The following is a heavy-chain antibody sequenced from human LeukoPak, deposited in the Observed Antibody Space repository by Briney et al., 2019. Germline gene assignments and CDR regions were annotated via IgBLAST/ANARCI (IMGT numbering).Heavy chain of an antibody. Sequence: SETLSLTCAVYGGSFSGYYWSWIRQPPGKGLEWIGEINHSGSTNYNPSLKSRVTISVDTSKNQFSLKLSSVTAADTAAYYCARGKKDCSSTSCYPLDYYYYYMDVWGKGTTVTVSS. V-gene: IGHV4-34*01. CDR3: ARGKKDCSSTSCYPLDYYYYYMDV. CDR1: GGSFSGYY. J-gene: IGHJ6*03. CDR2: INHSGST. D-gene: IGHD2-2*01.